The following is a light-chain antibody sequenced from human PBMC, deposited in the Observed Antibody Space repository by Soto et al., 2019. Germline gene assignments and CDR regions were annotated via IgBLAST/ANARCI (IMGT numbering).Light chain of an antibody. CDR3: QQSYSTLAWT. J-gene: IGKJ1*01. V-gene: IGKV1-39*01. CDR2: AAS. Sequence: DLQMTQSPSSLSASVGDRVTITCRASQSISSYLNWYQQKLGKAPKLLIYAASSLQSGVPSRFSGSGSGTDFTLTISSLQPEDFATYYCQQSYSTLAWTFGQGTKVEIK. CDR1: QSISSY.